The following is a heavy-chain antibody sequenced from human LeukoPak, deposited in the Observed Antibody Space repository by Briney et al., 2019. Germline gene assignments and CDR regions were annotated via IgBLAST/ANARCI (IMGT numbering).Heavy chain of an antibody. CDR3: ARDLGVYYGSDY. D-gene: IGHD3-10*01. CDR1: GFTFNDYY. V-gene: IGHV3-11*04. CDR2: ISSGGSPI. Sequence: GGSLRLSCAASGFTFNDYYMSWIRQAPGKGLEWVSYISSGGSPIYYADSVKGRFTISRDNAKNSLYLQMNSLRAEDTAVYYCARDLGVYYGSDYWGQGTLVTVTS. J-gene: IGHJ4*02.